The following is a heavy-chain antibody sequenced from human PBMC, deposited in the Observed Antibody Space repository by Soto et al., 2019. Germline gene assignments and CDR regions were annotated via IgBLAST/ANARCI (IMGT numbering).Heavy chain of an antibody. V-gene: IGHV3-74*01. CDR3: ARGGAARAYYYYGLDV. Sequence: GGSLRLSCAASGFTISNYWMLWVRQVPGKGLVWVSRINSNGRSTNYADSVKGRFTISRDNATNTLHLQMDSLRAEDTAMYFCARGGAARAYYYYGLDVWGLGTTVTVSS. CDR2: INSNGRST. J-gene: IGHJ6*02. D-gene: IGHD6-6*01. CDR1: GFTISNYW.